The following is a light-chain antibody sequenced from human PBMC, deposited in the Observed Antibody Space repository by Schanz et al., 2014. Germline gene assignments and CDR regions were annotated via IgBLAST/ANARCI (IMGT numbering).Light chain of an antibody. CDR3: QSYDSSLSVV. Sequence: QSVLTQPPSVSGAPGQRVTISCTGSSSNLGASYDVQWYQQLPGTAPKLLVYGNSNRPSGVPDRFSGSKSGTSASLAITGLQAEDEADYYCQSYDSSLSVVFGTGTKLTVL. CDR1: SSNLGASYD. J-gene: IGLJ1*01. V-gene: IGLV1-40*01. CDR2: GNS.